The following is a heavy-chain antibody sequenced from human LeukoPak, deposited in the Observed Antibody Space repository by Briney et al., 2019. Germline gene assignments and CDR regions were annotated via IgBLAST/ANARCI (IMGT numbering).Heavy chain of an antibody. CDR3: ARADFDWLLHLT. V-gene: IGHV1-69*05. CDR1: GGTFSSYA. Sequence: ASVTVSFKASGGTFSSYAISWVRQAPGQGLEWMGVIIPIFGTANYAQKFQGRVTITTDESTSTDYVELSSLRSEDTAEYYCARADFDWLLHLTWGQGTLVTVSS. D-gene: IGHD3-9*01. J-gene: IGHJ5*02. CDR2: IIPIFGTA.